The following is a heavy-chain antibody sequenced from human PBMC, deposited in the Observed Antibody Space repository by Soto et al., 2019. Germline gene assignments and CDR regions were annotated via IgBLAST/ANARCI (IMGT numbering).Heavy chain of an antibody. Sequence: PGGSLRLPWAASGFTFSGSAMHWVRQAYGKGLEWVGRIRSKANSYATAYAASVKGRFTISRDDSKNTAYLQMNSLKTEDTAVYYCTSRIAAQWTFDYWGQGTLVTVSS. J-gene: IGHJ4*02. D-gene: IGHD6-13*01. CDR1: GFTFSGSA. CDR2: IRSKANSYAT. CDR3: TSRIAAQWTFDY. V-gene: IGHV3-73*01.